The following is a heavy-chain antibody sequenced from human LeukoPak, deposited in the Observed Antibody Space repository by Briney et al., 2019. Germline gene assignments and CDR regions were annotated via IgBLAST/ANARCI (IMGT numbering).Heavy chain of an antibody. CDR1: GYSLTSYW. Sequence: GESLKISCKGSGYSLTSYWIGWVRPMPGKGLEWMGIIYPGDSDIRYSPSFQGQVTMSADKSISTAYLQWSSLKASDTAMYYCARHIAYSSGYYSTFDYWGQGTLVAVSS. D-gene: IGHD3-22*01. CDR3: ARHIAYSSGYYSTFDY. V-gene: IGHV5-51*01. J-gene: IGHJ4*02. CDR2: IYPGDSDI.